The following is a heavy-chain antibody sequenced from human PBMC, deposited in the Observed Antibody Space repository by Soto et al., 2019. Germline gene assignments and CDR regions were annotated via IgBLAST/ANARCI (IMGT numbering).Heavy chain of an antibody. D-gene: IGHD3-10*01. V-gene: IGHV1-18*01. CDR3: ARDRVELGVGGKTNSAFYS. CDR1: GYTFTSYG. CDR2: ISAYNGNT. Sequence: ASVKVSCKASGYTFTSYGISWVRQAPGQGLEWMGWISAYNGNTNYAQKLQGRVTMTTDTSTSTAYMELRSLRSDDTAVYYCARDRVELGVGGKTNSAFYSWGQGTMVPVSS. J-gene: IGHJ3*02.